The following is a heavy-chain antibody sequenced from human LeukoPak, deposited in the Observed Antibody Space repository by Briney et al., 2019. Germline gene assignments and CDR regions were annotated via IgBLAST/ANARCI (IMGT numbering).Heavy chain of an antibody. J-gene: IGHJ6*03. D-gene: IGHD1-1*01. Sequence: SVKVSCKASGGTFSSYAISWVRQAPGQGLEWMGGIIPIFGTANYAQKFQGRVTITADESTSTAYMELSSLRSEDTAVYYCARDSWRLEPGDYYYYMDVWGKGTTVTVSS. CDR1: GGTFSSYA. V-gene: IGHV1-69*13. CDR2: IIPIFGTA. CDR3: ARDSWRLEPGDYYYYMDV.